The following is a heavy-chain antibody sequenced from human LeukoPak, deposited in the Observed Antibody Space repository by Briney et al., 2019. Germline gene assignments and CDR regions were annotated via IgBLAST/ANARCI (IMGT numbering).Heavy chain of an antibody. V-gene: IGHV3-11*01. CDR3: ARSTLRYFDWLLSENGPFDP. CDR1: GFTFSDYY. J-gene: IGHJ5*02. D-gene: IGHD3-9*01. CDR2: ISSSGSTI. Sequence: GGSLRLSCAASGFTFSDYYMSWIRQAPGKGLEWVSYISSSGSTIYYADSVKGRFTISRDNAKNSLYLQMNSLRAEDTAVYYCARSTLRYFDWLLSENGPFDPWGQGTLVTVSS.